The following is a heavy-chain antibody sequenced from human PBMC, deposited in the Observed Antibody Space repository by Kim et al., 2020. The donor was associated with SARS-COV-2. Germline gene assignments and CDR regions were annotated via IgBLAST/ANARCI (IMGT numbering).Heavy chain of an antibody. CDR2: IKHDGSEK. V-gene: IGHV3-7*01. CDR1: GFTFSTYW. J-gene: IGHJ4*02. Sequence: GGSLRLSCAASGFTFSTYWMSWVRQAPGKGLEWVANIKHDGSEKYYVDSVKGRFTISRDNAKNSLYLQMNSLRVEDTAVYYCARRPSVGATSRRFDYWGQGTLVIVSS. D-gene: IGHD1-26*01. CDR3: ARRPSVGATSRRFDY.